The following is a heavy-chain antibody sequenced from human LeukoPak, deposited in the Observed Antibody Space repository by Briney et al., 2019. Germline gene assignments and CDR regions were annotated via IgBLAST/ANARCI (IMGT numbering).Heavy chain of an antibody. V-gene: IGHV4-59*01. D-gene: IGHD5-18*01. J-gene: IGHJ4*02. CDR1: GGSISSYY. Sequence: SETLSLTCTVSGGSISSYYWSWIRQPPGKGLEWIGYIYYSGSTNYNPSLKSRVTISVDTSKNQFSLKLSSVTAADTDVYYCASSPIQLWSPFDYWGQGTLVTASS. CDR3: ASSPIQLWSPFDY. CDR2: IYYSGST.